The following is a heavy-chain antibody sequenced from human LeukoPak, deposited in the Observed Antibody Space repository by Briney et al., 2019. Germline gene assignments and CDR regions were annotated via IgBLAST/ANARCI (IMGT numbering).Heavy chain of an antibody. J-gene: IGHJ6*03. CDR3: ARRTGYLNYYYYYYMDV. V-gene: IGHV4-59*11. CDR1: GGSISSHY. CDR2: IYYSGST. Sequence: PSETLSLTCTVSGGSISSHYRSWIRQPPGKGLEWIGYIYYSGSTNYNPSLKSRVTISVDTSRNQFSLKLSSVTAADSAVYYCARRTGYLNYYYYYYMDVWGNGTTVTVSS. D-gene: IGHD3/OR15-3a*01.